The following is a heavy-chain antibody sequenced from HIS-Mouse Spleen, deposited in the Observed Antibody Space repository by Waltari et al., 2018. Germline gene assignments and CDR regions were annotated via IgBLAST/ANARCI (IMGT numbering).Heavy chain of an antibody. CDR2: INHSGST. V-gene: IGHV4-34*01. CDR1: GGSCSGYY. Sequence: QVQLQPWGAGLLKPSETLSLTCAVYGGSCSGYYWSWIRQPPGKGLEWIGEINHSGSTNYNPSLKSRVTISVDTSKNQFSLKLSSVTAADTAVYYCAGYNWNYGTDYWGQGTLVTVSS. D-gene: IGHD1-7*01. CDR3: AGYNWNYGTDY. J-gene: IGHJ4*02.